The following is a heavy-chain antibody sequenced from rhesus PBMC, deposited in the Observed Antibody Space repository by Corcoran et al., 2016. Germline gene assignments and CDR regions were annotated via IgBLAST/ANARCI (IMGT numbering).Heavy chain of an antibody. CDR3: ATGLVAANFDY. CDR1: GYTCTDYY. V-gene: IGHV1-111*01. Sequence: EVQLVQSGAEVKKPGASGKISCKASGYTCTDYYLHWVRQAPGKGLEWMGRVDPEDGDADYAQKFQDRVTITRDTSTDTAYMELSSLRSEDTAVYYCATGLVAANFDYWGQGVLVTVSS. D-gene: IGHD4-29*01. CDR2: VDPEDGDA. J-gene: IGHJ4*01.